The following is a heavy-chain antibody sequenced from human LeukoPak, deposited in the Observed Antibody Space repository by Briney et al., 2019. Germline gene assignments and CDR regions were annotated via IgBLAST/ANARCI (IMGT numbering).Heavy chain of an antibody. CDR2: MNPNSGNT. D-gene: IGHD3-10*01. CDR1: GYTFTSYD. Sequence: ASVTVSCKASGYTFTSYDINWVRQATGQGLEWMGWMNPNSGNTGYAQKFQGRVTITRNTSISTAYMELSSLRSEDTAVYYCAREGTMVRGVRGDAFDIWGQGTMVTVSS. CDR3: AREGTMVRGVRGDAFDI. J-gene: IGHJ3*02. V-gene: IGHV1-8*03.